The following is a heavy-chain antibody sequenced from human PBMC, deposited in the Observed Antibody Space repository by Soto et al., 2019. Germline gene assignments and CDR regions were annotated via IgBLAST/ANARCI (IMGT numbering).Heavy chain of an antibody. Sequence: QVQLQESGPGLVKPSQTLSLTCTVSGGSISSGGYYWSWIRQHPGKGLEWIGYIYYSGSTYYNPSLKSLVTISVDTSKNQFSLKLSSVTAADTAVYYCARWGTESPYYYGSGSYYMLPFQHWGQGTLVTVSS. V-gene: IGHV4-31*01. CDR3: ARWGTESPYYYGSGSYYMLPFQH. J-gene: IGHJ1*01. D-gene: IGHD3-10*01. CDR2: IYYSGST. CDR1: GGSISSGGYY.